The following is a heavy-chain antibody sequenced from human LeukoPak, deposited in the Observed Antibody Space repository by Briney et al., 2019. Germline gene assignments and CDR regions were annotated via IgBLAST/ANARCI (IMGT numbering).Heavy chain of an antibody. D-gene: IGHD3-22*01. Sequence: GGSLRLSCAASGFTFSSYWMHWVRQAPGKGLVWVSRINTDGSSTSYADSVKGRFTISRDNAKNTLYLQMNSLRAEDTAVYYCARDTHDNSGYYYGPFDYWGRGTLVTVSS. CDR1: GFTFSSYW. V-gene: IGHV3-74*01. J-gene: IGHJ4*02. CDR2: INTDGSST. CDR3: ARDTHDNSGYYYGPFDY.